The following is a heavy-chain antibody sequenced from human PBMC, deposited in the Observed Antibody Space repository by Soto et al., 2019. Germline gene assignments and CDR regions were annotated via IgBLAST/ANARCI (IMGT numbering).Heavy chain of an antibody. Sequence: GGSLRLSCVASGFTFSSYGMHWVRQAPGKGLEWVAVISYDARNEYYADSVRGRFSISRDNSKNTLYLHMSSLRVEDTAVYYCAKATGKTTVTTAPEYWGQGTLVTVSS. V-gene: IGHV3-30*18. D-gene: IGHD4-17*01. CDR1: GFTFSSYG. J-gene: IGHJ4*02. CDR2: ISYDARNE. CDR3: AKATGKTTVTTAPEY.